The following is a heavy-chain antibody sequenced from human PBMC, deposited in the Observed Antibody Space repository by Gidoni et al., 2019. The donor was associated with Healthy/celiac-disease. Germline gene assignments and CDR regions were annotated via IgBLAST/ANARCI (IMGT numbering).Heavy chain of an antibody. J-gene: IGHJ4*02. CDR3: AKADSYSSEYYFDY. Sequence: RLSCVASGFTFDDYAMQWVRPAPGKGLEWVAGISWNSGSIGYADSVKGRFTISRDNAKNSLYLQMNSLRAEDTALYYCAKADSYSSEYYFDYWGQGTLVTVSS. CDR2: ISWNSGSI. V-gene: IGHV3-9*01. D-gene: IGHD6-25*01. CDR1: GFTFDDYA.